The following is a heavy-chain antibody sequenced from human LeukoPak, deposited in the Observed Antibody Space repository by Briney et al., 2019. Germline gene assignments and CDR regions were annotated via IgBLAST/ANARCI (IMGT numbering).Heavy chain of an antibody. J-gene: IGHJ4*02. Sequence: SETLSLTCTVSGDSISNSSVYWGWIRQPPGKGLEWIGYFYYGGSTYYTPSLKSRVTISVDTSNNQFSLRLYSVTAADTAVYYYARLSPRGSCAWNWGQGTLVTVSS. V-gene: IGHV4-39*01. CDR2: FYYGGST. CDR1: GDSISNSSVY. CDR3: ARLSPRGSCAWN. D-gene: IGHD2-15*01.